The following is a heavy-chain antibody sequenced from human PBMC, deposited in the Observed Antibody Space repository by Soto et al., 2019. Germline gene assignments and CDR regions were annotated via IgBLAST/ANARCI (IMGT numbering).Heavy chain of an antibody. J-gene: IGHJ4*02. CDR2: INHSGST. D-gene: IGHD5-12*01. Sequence: SETLSLTCAVYGGSFSGYYWSWIRQPPGKGLEWIGEINHSGSTNYNPSLKSRVTISVDTSKNQFSLKLSSVTAADTAVYYCARDRVATIPIAPEYYFDYWGQGTLVTVSS. CDR3: ARDRVATIPIAPEYYFDY. V-gene: IGHV4-34*01. CDR1: GGSFSGYY.